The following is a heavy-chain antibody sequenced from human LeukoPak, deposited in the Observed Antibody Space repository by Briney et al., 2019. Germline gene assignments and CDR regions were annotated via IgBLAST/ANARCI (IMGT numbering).Heavy chain of an antibody. Sequence: GGSLRLSCAASGFTFSSYAMHWVRQAPGKGLEWVAVISYDGSNKYYADSVKGRFTISRDNSKNTLYLQVNSLRAEDTAVYYCARDIWGQGTMVTVSS. J-gene: IGHJ3*02. CDR3: ARDI. CDR2: ISYDGSNK. V-gene: IGHV3-30-3*01. CDR1: GFTFSSYA.